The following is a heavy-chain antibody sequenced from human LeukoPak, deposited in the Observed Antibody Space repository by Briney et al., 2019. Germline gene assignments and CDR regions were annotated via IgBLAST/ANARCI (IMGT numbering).Heavy chain of an antibody. CDR3: ARDAPYYYDSSGYYEFDY. CDR1: GYTFTSYG. CDR2: ISAYNGNT. J-gene: IGHJ4*02. V-gene: IGHV1-18*01. D-gene: IGHD3-22*01. Sequence: GASVKVSCKASGYTFTSYGISWVRQAPGQGLEWMGWISAYNGNTNYAQKLQGRVTMTTDTSTSTAYMELRNLRSDDTAVYYCARDAPYYYDSSGYYEFDYWGQGTLVTVSS.